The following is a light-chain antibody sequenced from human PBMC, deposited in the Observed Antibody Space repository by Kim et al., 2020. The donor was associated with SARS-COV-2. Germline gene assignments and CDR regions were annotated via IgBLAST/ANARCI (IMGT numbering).Light chain of an antibody. CDR2: GAS. CDR3: QQSDRLTRT. Sequence: TGERATLACRASQSVSSSYLAWYQQKPGQAPRLLIYGASNGATGIPDSFSDSGSGTDFTLTISRLEPEDFAVYYCQQSDRLTRTFGGGTKLVIK. CDR1: QSVSSSY. V-gene: IGKV3-20*01. J-gene: IGKJ4*01.